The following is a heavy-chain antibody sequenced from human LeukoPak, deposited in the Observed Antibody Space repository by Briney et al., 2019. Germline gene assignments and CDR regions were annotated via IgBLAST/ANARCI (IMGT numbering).Heavy chain of an antibody. D-gene: IGHD6-13*01. CDR3: ASHWAQQLVSDY. CDR2: ISYDGRNK. V-gene: IGHV3-30*03. Sequence: PGGSLRLSRAASGFTFSSYGMHWVRQAPGKGLEWVAVISYDGRNKYYADSVKGRFTISRDNSKNTLYLQMNSLRAEDTAVYYCASHWAQQLVSDYWGQGTLVTVSS. CDR1: GFTFSSYG. J-gene: IGHJ4*02.